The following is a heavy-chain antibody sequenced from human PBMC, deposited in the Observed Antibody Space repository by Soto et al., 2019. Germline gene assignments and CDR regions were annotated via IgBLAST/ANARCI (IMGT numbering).Heavy chain of an antibody. CDR2: IDPSDSYV. D-gene: IGHD2-2*01. CDR1: GYSFTAYW. J-gene: IGHJ4*02. Sequence: GESLKISCQASGYSFTAYWITWVRQMPGKGLEWMATIDPSDSYVDYSPSFRGHVTFSVDRSITTVYLQWNSQKASDSAMYFCTRRASSSFYHFDFWGQGALVTVSS. V-gene: IGHV5-10-1*01. CDR3: TRRASSSFYHFDF.